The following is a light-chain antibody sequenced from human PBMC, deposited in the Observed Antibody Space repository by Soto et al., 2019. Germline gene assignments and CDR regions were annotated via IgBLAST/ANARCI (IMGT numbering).Light chain of an antibody. V-gene: IGLV2-14*01. CDR2: EVS. Sequence: QSVLTQPASVSGSPGQSITISCTGTSSDIGGYNYVSWYQQHPGKAPKLMIYEVSNRPSGVTDRISASKSGTSASLAISGLQSDDEADYYCAAWDDSLNGPVFGGGTKVTVL. CDR3: AAWDDSLNGPV. J-gene: IGLJ3*02. CDR1: SSDIGGYNY.